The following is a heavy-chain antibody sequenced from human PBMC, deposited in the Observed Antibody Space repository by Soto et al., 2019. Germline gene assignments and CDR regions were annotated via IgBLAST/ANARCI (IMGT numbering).Heavy chain of an antibody. V-gene: IGHV1-18*04. Sequence: ASVKVSCKASGYTFNMYGISWVRQAPGQGLEWMGWISAYNGYTNYAQKLQGRVTMTTDTSTSTAYMELRSLRSDDTAVYYCARQDVVEQRAIPEFDPWGQGTLVTVSS. CDR2: ISAYNGYT. CDR3: ARQDVVEQRAIPEFDP. CDR1: GYTFNMYG. D-gene: IGHD2-2*02. J-gene: IGHJ5*02.